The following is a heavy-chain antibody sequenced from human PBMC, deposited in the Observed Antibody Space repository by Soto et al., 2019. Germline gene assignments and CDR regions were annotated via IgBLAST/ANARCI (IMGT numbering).Heavy chain of an antibody. CDR1: GFTLSMSW. CDR3: ARDVSPGSSSLYLDAFDI. Sequence: EVQLEESGGGLVQPGGSLRLSCAASGFTLSMSWMTWVRQAPGRGLEWVANIKQDGSKKSYLDSVRGRFTISRDNVRNSLYLQMDSLRAEDTALYYCARDVSPGSSSLYLDAFDIWGQGTMVIVSS. V-gene: IGHV3-7*05. D-gene: IGHD6-13*01. CDR2: IKQDGSKK. J-gene: IGHJ3*02.